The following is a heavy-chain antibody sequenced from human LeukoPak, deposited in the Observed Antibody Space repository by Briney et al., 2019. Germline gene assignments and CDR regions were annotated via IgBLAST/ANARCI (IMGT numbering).Heavy chain of an antibody. CDR2: LGGSGGDR. Sequence: GESLRLSCAASGFTFSDDAMFWERQAPGKGLEWVSGLGGSGGDRYYADSVQGRFTTSRDNSENMLYLQMNSLRAEDTAVYYCARSQPSVRRFDYWGQGTLVTVSS. CDR1: GFTFSDDA. J-gene: IGHJ4*02. CDR3: ARSQPSVRRFDY. D-gene: IGHD2-2*01. V-gene: IGHV3-23*01.